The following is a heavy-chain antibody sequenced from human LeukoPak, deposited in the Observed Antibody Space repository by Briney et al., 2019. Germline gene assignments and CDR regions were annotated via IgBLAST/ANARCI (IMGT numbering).Heavy chain of an antibody. CDR1: GDSINDHY. CDR2: IYSSVST. J-gene: IGHJ4*02. Sequence: PSETLSLTCTVSGDSINDHYWSWIRQPPGEGLEWIAYIYSSVSTYYNPSLKSRVTISVDTSKNQFSLKLSSVTAADTAVYYCARVGGSITGTPPDYWGQGTLVTVSS. D-gene: IGHD1-7*01. CDR3: ARVGGSITGTPPDY. V-gene: IGHV4-4*09.